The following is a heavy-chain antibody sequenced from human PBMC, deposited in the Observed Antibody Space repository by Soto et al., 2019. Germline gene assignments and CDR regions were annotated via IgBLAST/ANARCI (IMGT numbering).Heavy chain of an antibody. CDR2: ISYDVSNK. D-gene: IGHD6-13*01. J-gene: IGHJ4*02. CDR3: ARGPPGRIAAAGYY. CDR1: GFTFRRYA. Sequence: QVQLVESGGGVVHPGRSLRLSCSASGFTFRRYAMHWVRQAPGKGLEWVAVISYDVSNKYYADSVKGRFTISRDNAKNTLYLQMNSLRAEDTAVYYCARGPPGRIAAAGYYWGQGTLVTVSS. V-gene: IGHV3-30-3*01.